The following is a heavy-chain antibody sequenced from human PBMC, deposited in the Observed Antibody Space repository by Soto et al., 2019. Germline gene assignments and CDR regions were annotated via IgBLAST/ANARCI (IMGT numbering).Heavy chain of an antibody. CDR3: AMKYGMDV. J-gene: IGHJ6*02. CDR1: GFTISSYE. V-gene: IGHV3-48*03. Sequence: GGSLRLSCAAAGFTISSYERNWVRQAPGKGLEWVSYISRSGSTIYYTDSVKGRFTISRDNAKNSLYLQMNSLRAEDTAVYYCAMKYGMDVWGQGTTVTVSS. CDR2: ISRSGSTI.